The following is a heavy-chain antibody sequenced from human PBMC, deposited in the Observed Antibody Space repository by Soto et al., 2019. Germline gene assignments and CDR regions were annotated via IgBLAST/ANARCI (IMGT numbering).Heavy chain of an antibody. Sequence: SETLSLTCTVSGGSISSGDYYWSWIRQPPGKGLEWIGYIYYSGSTYYNPSLKSRVTISVDTSKNQFSLKLSSVTAADTAVYYCARGRDYSNGGTHYWFDPWGQGTLVTVSS. CDR1: GGSISSGDYY. CDR3: ARGRDYSNGGTHYWFDP. V-gene: IGHV4-30-4*01. CDR2: IYYSGST. J-gene: IGHJ5*02. D-gene: IGHD4-4*01.